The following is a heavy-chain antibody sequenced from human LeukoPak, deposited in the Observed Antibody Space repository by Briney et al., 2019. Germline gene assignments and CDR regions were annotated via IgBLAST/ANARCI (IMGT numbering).Heavy chain of an antibody. CDR2: ISSTTIYR. J-gene: IGHJ4*02. CDR1: GFTFNTYS. Sequence: GGSLRLSCAASGFTFNTYSMNWVRQAPGKGLEWVSSISSTTIYRYYADSVKGRFTISRDNAKNSLYLQMNSLRAEDTAVYYCARSDLYYYDSSGLDYWGQGTLVTVSS. V-gene: IGHV3-21*01. D-gene: IGHD3-22*01. CDR3: ARSDLYYYDSSGLDY.